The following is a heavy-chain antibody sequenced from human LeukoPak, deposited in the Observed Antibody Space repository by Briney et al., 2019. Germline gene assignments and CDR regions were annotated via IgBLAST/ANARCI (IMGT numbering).Heavy chain of an antibody. Sequence: PGGSLRLSCAASGFTFANFAMAWVRQAPGKGLEWVSAITGSATRTYYADSFKDRFTISRDDSKTTLFLQMDSLRAEDTALYYCAKVSSRITISGRLDYWGRGTLVTVSS. D-gene: IGHD3-3*01. V-gene: IGHV3-23*01. J-gene: IGHJ4*02. CDR1: GFTFANFA. CDR3: AKVSSRITISGRLDY. CDR2: ITGSATRT.